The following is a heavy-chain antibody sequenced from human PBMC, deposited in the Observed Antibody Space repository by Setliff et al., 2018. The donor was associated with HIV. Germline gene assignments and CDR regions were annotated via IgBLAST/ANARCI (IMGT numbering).Heavy chain of an antibody. J-gene: IGHJ4*02. CDR3: AKIQNPQGYYYDSSGYYPHPGSPDY. D-gene: IGHD3-22*01. CDR1: GLIFSSYE. V-gene: IGHV3-NL1*01. Sequence: GSLRLSCAASGLIFSSYEMNWVRQAPGKGLEWISFIGGHGSIIHYADSVKGRFTVSRDNSKNTLYLQMNSLRAEDTAVYYCAKIQNPQGYYYDSSGYYPHPGSPDYWGQGTLVTVSS. CDR2: IGGHGSII.